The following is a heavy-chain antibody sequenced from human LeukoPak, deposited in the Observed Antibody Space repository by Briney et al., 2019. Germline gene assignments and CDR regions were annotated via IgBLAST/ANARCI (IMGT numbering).Heavy chain of an antibody. CDR1: GFTFSSYG. V-gene: IGHV3-30*02. CDR2: IRFDGGIK. J-gene: IGHJ4*02. Sequence: GGSLRLSCAASGFTFSSYGMHWVRQAPGKGLEWVTFIRFDGGIKYYADSVKGRFTISRENANNHFYLQMNSLRAGDTAVYFCASLGDSIYWGQGTLVTVSS. CDR3: ASLGDSIY. D-gene: IGHD1-26*01.